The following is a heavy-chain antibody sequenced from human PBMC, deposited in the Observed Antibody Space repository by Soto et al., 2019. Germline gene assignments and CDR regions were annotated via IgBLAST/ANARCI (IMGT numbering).Heavy chain of an antibody. CDR3: ASGFDYDILTGFDY. D-gene: IGHD3-9*01. Sequence: SVKVSCKASGFTFSSSGIHWVRQARGQRLEWIGWIVVGSGNTNYAQKFQGRVTITGDESTNTAYMELTSLRSEDTAVYYCASGFDYDILTGFDYWGQGSLVTCPQ. CDR2: IVVGSGNT. J-gene: IGHJ4*02. CDR1: GFTFSSSG. V-gene: IGHV1-58*02.